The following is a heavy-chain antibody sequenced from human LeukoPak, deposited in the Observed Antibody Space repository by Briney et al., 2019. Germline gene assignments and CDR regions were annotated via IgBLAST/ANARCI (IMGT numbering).Heavy chain of an antibody. D-gene: IGHD4-17*01. Sequence: GGSLRLSCAASGFTFSSYAMSWVRQAPGKGLEWVSVIYSGGSTYYADSVKGRFTISRHNSKNTLYLQMNSLRAEDTAVYYCASRYGGHVFDIWGQGTMVTVSS. V-gene: IGHV3-53*04. J-gene: IGHJ3*02. CDR3: ASRYGGHVFDI. CDR2: IYSGGST. CDR1: GFTFSSYA.